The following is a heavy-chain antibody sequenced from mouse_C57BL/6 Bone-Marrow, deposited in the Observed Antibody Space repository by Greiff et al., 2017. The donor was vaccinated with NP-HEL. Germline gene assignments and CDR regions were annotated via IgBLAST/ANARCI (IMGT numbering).Heavy chain of an antibody. Sequence: VQLKQPGAELVRPGTSVKLSCKASGYTFTSYWMHWVKQRPGQGLEWIGVIDPSDSYTNYNQKFKGKATLTVDTSSSTAYLQLSILTSEDSAVYYCARRGTAQATWFAYWGQGTLVTVSA. CDR2: IDPSDSYT. CDR1: GYTFTSYW. V-gene: IGHV1-59*01. J-gene: IGHJ3*01. CDR3: ARRGTAQATWFAY. D-gene: IGHD3-2*02.